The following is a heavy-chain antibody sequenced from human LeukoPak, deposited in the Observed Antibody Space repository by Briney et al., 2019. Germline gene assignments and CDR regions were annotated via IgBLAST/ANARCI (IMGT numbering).Heavy chain of an antibody. J-gene: IGHJ4*02. CDR2: ISSSSSYI. Sequence: GGSLRLSCAASGVTFSRYSMNWVRQAPGKGVEWVSYISSSSSYIYYTDSVKSRFTISRDNAQKSLYLQMDSLRAEDTAVYYCARGENHDLLTGYPSWGQGTMVTVSS. D-gene: IGHD3-9*01. CDR1: GVTFSRYS. V-gene: IGHV3-21*01. CDR3: ARGENHDLLTGYPS.